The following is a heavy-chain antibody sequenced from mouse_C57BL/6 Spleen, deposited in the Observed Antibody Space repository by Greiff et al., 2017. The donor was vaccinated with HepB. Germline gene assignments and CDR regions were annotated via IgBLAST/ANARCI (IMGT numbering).Heavy chain of an antibody. J-gene: IGHJ3*01. D-gene: IGHD1-1*01. V-gene: IGHV14-4*01. Sequence: EVQLQQSGAELVRPGASVKLSCTASGFNIKDDYMHWVKQRPEQGLEWIGWIDPENGDTEYASKFQGKATITADTSSNTAYLQLSSLTSEDTAVYYCTSLLTTVVESPFAYWGQGTLVTVSA. CDR2: IDPENGDT. CDR1: GFNIKDDY. CDR3: TSLLTTVVESPFAY.